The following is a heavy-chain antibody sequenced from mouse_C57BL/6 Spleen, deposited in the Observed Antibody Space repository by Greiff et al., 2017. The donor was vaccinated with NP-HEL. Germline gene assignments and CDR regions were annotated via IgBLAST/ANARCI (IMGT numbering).Heavy chain of an antibody. D-gene: IGHD2-5*01. CDR1: GYTFTDYN. V-gene: IGHV1-39*01. CDR2: INPNYGTT. Sequence: EVQLQQSGPELVKPGASVKIPCKASGYTFTDYNMDWVKQSNGKSLEWIGVINPNYGTTSYNQKFKGKATLTVDQSSSTAYMQLNSLTSEDSAVYYCARGGSNYREYFDYWGQGTTLTVSS. J-gene: IGHJ2*01. CDR3: ARGGSNYREYFDY.